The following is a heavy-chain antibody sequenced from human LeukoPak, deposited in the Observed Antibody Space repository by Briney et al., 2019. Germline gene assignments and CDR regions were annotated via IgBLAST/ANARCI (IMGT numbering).Heavy chain of an antibody. CDR2: IYPGDSDP. CDR1: GYNFTSYW. CDR3: ARLLPYCSGGSCYPTSPFDY. V-gene: IGHV5-51*01. D-gene: IGHD2-15*01. Sequence: GESLKISCKGSGYNFTSYWIGWVRQMPGKGLEWMGIIYPGDSDPRYSPSFQGQVTISADKSISTAYLQWSSLQASDTAMYYCARLLPYCSGGSCYPTSPFDYWGQGTLVTVSS. J-gene: IGHJ4*02.